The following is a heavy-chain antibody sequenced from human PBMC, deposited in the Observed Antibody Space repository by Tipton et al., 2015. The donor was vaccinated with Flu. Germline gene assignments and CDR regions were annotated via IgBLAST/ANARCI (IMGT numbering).Heavy chain of an antibody. Sequence: TLSLTCTVSGGSISSNYWSWIRQPPGKGLEWIGYIYYSGSTNYNPSLKSRVTISVDTSKNQFSLNLTSVTAADTAVYYCARHSSSARGWFDPWGQGTLVTVSS. CDR1: GGSISSNY. J-gene: IGHJ5*02. CDR3: ARHSSSARGWFDP. D-gene: IGHD3-10*01. CDR2: IYYSGST. V-gene: IGHV4-59*08.